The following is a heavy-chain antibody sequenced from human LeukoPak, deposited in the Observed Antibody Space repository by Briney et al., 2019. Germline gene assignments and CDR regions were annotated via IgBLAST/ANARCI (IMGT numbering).Heavy chain of an antibody. CDR2: ISAYNGNT. J-gene: IGHJ4*02. CDR3: ARFHGVITYYYDSSGYYPFDY. Sequence: GASVKVSCKASGYTFSSYGISWVRQAPGQGLEWMGWISAYNGNTNYAQKLQGRVTMTTDRSTSTAYMELRSLRSDDTAVYYRARFHGVITYYYDSSGYYPFDYWGQGTLVTVSS. CDR1: GYTFSSYG. D-gene: IGHD3-22*01. V-gene: IGHV1-18*04.